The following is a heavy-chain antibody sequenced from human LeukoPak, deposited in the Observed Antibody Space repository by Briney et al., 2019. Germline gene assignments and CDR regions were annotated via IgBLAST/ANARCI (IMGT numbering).Heavy chain of an antibody. Sequence: GGSLRLSCAGSGFTFSDYYMSWIRQAPGKGLEWVSYISSSDSTIYYTDSVKGRFTISRDNAKNSLYLQMNSLRADDTAVYYCARADCSSTSCYELDYWGQGTLVTVSS. CDR1: GFTFSDYY. V-gene: IGHV3-11*04. J-gene: IGHJ4*02. CDR2: ISSSDSTI. CDR3: ARADCSSTSCYELDY. D-gene: IGHD2-2*01.